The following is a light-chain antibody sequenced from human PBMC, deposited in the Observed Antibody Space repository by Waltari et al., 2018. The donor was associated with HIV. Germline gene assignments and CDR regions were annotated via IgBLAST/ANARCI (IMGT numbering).Light chain of an antibody. CDR1: SSDVGGYNY. J-gene: IGLJ3*02. CDR3: SSYTSSSSWV. Sequence: QSALTQPASVSGSPGQSITISCTGTSSDVGGYNYVSWYQQHPGKPPKVMIYDVSNRPSVVSNRFSGSKSGNTASLTISGLQAEDEADYYCSSYTSSSSWVFGGGTKLTVL. CDR2: DVS. V-gene: IGLV2-14*03.